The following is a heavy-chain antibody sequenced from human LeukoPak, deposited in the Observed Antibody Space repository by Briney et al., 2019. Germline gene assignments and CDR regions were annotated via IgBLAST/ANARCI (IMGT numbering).Heavy chain of an antibody. V-gene: IGHV4-34*01. CDR1: GGSFSDYY. J-gene: IGHJ6*02. CDR3: ARKGQWGLRDDGMDV. Sequence: SETLSLTCAVYGGSFSDYYWSWIRQSPGKGLEWIGEINHSGSTNYNPSLKSRVTISVDTSKNQFSLKLSSVTAADTAVYYCARKGQWGLRDDGMDVWGQGTTVTVSS. CDR2: INHSGST. D-gene: IGHD3-16*01.